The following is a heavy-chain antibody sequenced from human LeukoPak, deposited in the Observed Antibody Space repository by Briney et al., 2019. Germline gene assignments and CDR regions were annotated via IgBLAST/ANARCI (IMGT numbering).Heavy chain of an antibody. D-gene: IGHD1-26*01. J-gene: IGHJ4*02. CDR1: GFTFSTYA. V-gene: IGHV3-30-3*01. Sequence: GGSLRLSCAASGFTFSTYAMHWVRQVPGKGLEWVAVISYDGNNKYYGDSVKGRFTISRDNSRDTLYLQMNNLRVEDTAVYYCARDCKGADHATDYWGQGTLVTVSS. CDR3: ARDCKGADHATDY. CDR2: ISYDGNNK.